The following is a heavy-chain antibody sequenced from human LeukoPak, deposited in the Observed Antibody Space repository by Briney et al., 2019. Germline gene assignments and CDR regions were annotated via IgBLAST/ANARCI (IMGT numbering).Heavy chain of an antibody. V-gene: IGHV1-2*02. J-gene: IGHJ4*02. D-gene: IGHD1-7*01. Sequence: SVKLSCKASGYTFTGYYMHWVRQAPGPGLGGMGWINPNSGGTNYAHKFQGRVTMTRDTSISTAYMELSRLRSDDTAVYYCARDGLEITGTTGFDYWGQGTLVTVSS. CDR3: ARDGLEITGTTGFDY. CDR1: GYTFTGYY. CDR2: INPNSGGT.